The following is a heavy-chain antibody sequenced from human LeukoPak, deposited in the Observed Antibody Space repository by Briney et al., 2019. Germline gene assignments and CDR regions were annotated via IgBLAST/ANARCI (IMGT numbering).Heavy chain of an antibody. CDR1: GGSFSGYY. V-gene: IGHV4-34*01. D-gene: IGHD2-15*01. J-gene: IGHJ5*02. Sequence: SETLSLTCAVYGGSFSGYYWSWNRQPPGKGLEWIGEINHSGSTNYNPSLKSRVTISVDTSKNQFSLKLSSVTAADTAVYYCARALRGCSGGSCRKNWFDPWGQGTLVTVSS. CDR3: ARALRGCSGGSCRKNWFDP. CDR2: INHSGST.